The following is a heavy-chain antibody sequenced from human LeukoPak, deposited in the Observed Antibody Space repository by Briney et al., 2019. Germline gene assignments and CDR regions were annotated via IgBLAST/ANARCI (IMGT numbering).Heavy chain of an antibody. CDR1: GFTLSSYA. D-gene: IGHD1-26*01. V-gene: IGHV3-30-3*01. CDR2: ISYDGSNK. Sequence: QPGRSLRLSCAASGFTLSSYAMHWVRQAPGKGLEWVAVISYDGSNKYYADSVKGRFTISRDNSKNTLYLQMNSLRAEDTAVYYCARDLVGATDYWGQGTLVTVSS. J-gene: IGHJ4*02. CDR3: ARDLVGATDY.